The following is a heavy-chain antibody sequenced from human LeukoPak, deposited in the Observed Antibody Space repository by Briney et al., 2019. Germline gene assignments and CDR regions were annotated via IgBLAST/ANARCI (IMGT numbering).Heavy chain of an antibody. CDR1: GYSSTSYW. V-gene: IGHV5-51*01. J-gene: IGHJ6*02. D-gene: IGHD6-13*01. CDR3: ATAYSSTHYGMDV. Sequence: GESLKISCKGSGYSSTSYWIGWVRQMPGKGLEWMGIIYPGDSDTRYSPSFQGQVTISADKSISTAYLQWSSLKASDTAMYYCATAYSSTHYGMDVWGQGTTATVSS. CDR2: IYPGDSDT.